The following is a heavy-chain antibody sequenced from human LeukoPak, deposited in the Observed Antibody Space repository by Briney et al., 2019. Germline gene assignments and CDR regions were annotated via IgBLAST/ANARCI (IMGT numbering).Heavy chain of an antibody. Sequence: SETLSLTCTVSGGSISSYYWRWVRQPPGKGLEGIGYFYYSGSTNYNPSLKSRVTISVDTSKNQFSLKLSSVTAADTAVYYCARARIVVAGIWGQESPHAFDIWGQGTMVTVSS. J-gene: IGHJ3*02. V-gene: IGHV4-59*01. CDR2: FYYSGST. CDR3: ARARIVVAGIWGQESPHAFDI. CDR1: GGSISSYY. D-gene: IGHD6-19*01.